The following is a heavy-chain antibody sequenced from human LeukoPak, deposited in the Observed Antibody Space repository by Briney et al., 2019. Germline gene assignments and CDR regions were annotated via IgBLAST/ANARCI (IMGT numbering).Heavy chain of an antibody. D-gene: IGHD2-15*01. CDR2: IYYSGST. CDR3: ARDRGTRAALYGMDV. CDR1: GSSISSGDYY. Sequence: PSQTLSLTCTVSGSSISSGDYYWSWIRQHPGKGLEWIGYIYYSGSTYYNPSLKSRVTISVDTSKNQFSLKLSSVTAADTAVYYCARDRGTRAALYGMDVWGQGTTVTVSS. J-gene: IGHJ6*02. V-gene: IGHV4-31*03.